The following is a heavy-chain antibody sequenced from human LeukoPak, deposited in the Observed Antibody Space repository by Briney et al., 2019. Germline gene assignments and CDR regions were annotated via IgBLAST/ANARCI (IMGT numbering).Heavy chain of an antibody. CDR3: ARGTYYYDSSGYAFDY. V-gene: IGHV3-66*01. J-gene: IGHJ4*02. CDR1: GFTVSSNY. CDR2: IYRDGST. D-gene: IGHD3-22*01. Sequence: SGGSLRLSCAASGFTVSSNYMSWVRQAPGKGLEWVSVIYRDGSTYYADSAKGRFTISRDNSKNTLYLQMNSLRAEDTAVYCCARGTYYYDSSGYAFDYWGQGTLVTVSS.